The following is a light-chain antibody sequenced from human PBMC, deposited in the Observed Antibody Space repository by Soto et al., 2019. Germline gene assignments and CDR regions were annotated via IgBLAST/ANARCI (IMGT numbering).Light chain of an antibody. Sequence: QSALTQPPSASGSPGQSVTISCTGTSSDVGGYNYVSWYQHHPGKAPKVMIYEVSKRPSGVPDRFSGSKSGNTASLTVSGLQAEDGADYYFSSYAGSNNLAVFGTGTKLTVL. CDR1: SSDVGGYNY. V-gene: IGLV2-8*01. J-gene: IGLJ1*01. CDR3: SSYAGSNNLAV. CDR2: EVS.